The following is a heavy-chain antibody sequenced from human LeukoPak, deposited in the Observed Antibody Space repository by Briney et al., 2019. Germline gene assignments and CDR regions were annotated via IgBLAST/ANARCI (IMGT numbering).Heavy chain of an antibody. Sequence: ASVKVSCKASGYTFSSYGISWVRQAPGQGLEWVGWISAYSGDTIYAQKLQGRVTMTTDTSTSSAYMELRSLISDDTAVYYCAIDFTPYGSSTSCSWFDPWGQGTLVTVSS. J-gene: IGHJ5*02. V-gene: IGHV1-18*01. D-gene: IGHD2-2*01. CDR2: ISAYSGDT. CDR3: AIDFTPYGSSTSCSWFDP. CDR1: GYTFSSYG.